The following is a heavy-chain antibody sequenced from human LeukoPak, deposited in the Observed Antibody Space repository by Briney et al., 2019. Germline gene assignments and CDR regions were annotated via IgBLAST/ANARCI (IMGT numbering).Heavy chain of an antibody. V-gene: IGHV1-2*02. D-gene: IGHD1-26*01. CDR3: ARGMAARKSGFDY. CDR1: GYTFTGYY. J-gene: IGHJ4*02. Sequence: ASVEVSRKASGYTFTGYYMHWVRQAPGQGLEWMGWINPNSGGTNYAQKFQGRVTMTRDTSISTAYMELSRLRSDDTAVYYCARGMAARKSGFDYWGQGTLVTVSS. CDR2: INPNSGGT.